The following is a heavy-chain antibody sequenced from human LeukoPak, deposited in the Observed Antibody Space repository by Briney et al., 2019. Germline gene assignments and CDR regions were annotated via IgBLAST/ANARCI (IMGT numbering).Heavy chain of an antibody. Sequence: PGGSLRLSCSASGFTFRSYAMHWVRQAPGKGLEYFSAISSNGGSTYYADSVKGRFTISRDNSKNTLYLQMSSLRAEDTAVYYCVKEGDYYDSGGYYDYWGQGTLVTVSS. V-gene: IGHV3-64D*06. D-gene: IGHD3-22*01. J-gene: IGHJ4*02. CDR2: ISSNGGST. CDR3: VKEGDYYDSGGYYDY. CDR1: GFTFRSYA.